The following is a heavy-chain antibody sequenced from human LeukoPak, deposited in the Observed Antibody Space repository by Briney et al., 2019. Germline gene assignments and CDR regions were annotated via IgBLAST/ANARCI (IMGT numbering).Heavy chain of an antibody. D-gene: IGHD3-10*01. Sequence: GGSLRLSCAASGFTFSSYAMHWVRQAPGKGLEWVAVISYDGSNKYYADSVKGRFTISRDNSKNTLYLQMNSLRAEDTAVYYCARDGSGSYYVNYYYGMDVWGQGTTVTVSS. J-gene: IGHJ6*02. CDR3: ARDGSGSYYVNYYYGMDV. V-gene: IGHV3-30*04. CDR2: ISYDGSNK. CDR1: GFTFSSYA.